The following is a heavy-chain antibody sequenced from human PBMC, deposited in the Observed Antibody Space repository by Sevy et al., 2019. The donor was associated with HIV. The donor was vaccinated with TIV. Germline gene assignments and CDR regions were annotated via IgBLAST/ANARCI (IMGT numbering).Heavy chain of an antibody. D-gene: IGHD6-13*01. CDR2: IYDSGRT. Sequence: SETLSLTCTVSGGSISYYYWTWIRQPPGKGLEWIGYIYDSGRTKYNPSLKSRVTIPVDTSKNQFSLKLSSVTAADTAVYYCAREGFTSSSFGWFDPWGQGTLVTVSS. CDR3: AREGFTSSSFGWFDP. V-gene: IGHV4-59*13. CDR1: GGSISYYY. J-gene: IGHJ5*02.